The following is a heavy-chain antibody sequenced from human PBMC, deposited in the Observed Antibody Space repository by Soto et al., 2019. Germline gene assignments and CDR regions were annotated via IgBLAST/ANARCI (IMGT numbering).Heavy chain of an antibody. D-gene: IGHD2-2*01. CDR2: INAGNGNT. V-gene: IGHV1-3*01. CDR3: ARDPGYCSSTRCGYFDY. J-gene: IGHJ4*02. CDR1: GYTFTSYA. Sequence: ASVKVSCKASGYTFTSYAMHWVRQAPGQRLEWMGWINAGNGNTKYSQKFQGRVTITRDTSASTAYMELSSLRSEDTAVYYCARDPGYCSSTRCGYFDYWGQGTLVTVSS.